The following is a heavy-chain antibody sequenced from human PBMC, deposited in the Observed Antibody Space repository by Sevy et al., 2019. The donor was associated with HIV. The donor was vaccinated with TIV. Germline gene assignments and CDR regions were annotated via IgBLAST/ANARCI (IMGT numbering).Heavy chain of an antibody. V-gene: IGHV3-30*18. J-gene: IGHJ6*02. Sequence: GGSLRLSCEVSGLSVTNNGMHWVRQAPGKGLEWVAVISYDGINKYYGDSVKGRFIISRDRSKNTLYLPMNILRIEDTAVYYNAKDFTGFYGMDVCGQGTTVTVSS. D-gene: IGHD3-9*01. CDR2: ISYDGINK. CDR3: AKDFTGFYGMDV. CDR1: GLSVTNNG.